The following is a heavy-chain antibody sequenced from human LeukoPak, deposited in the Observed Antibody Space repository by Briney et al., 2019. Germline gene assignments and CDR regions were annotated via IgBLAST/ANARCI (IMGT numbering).Heavy chain of an antibody. D-gene: IGHD3-3*01. CDR2: ISGSGGST. V-gene: IGHV3-23*01. CDR3: AKDPLGFGVVITNQYYFDY. CDR1: GFTFSSYA. Sequence: GGSLRLSCAASGFTFSSYAMSWVRQAPGKGLEWVSAISGSGGSTYYADSVKGRFTISRDNSKNTLYLQMNSLRAEDTALYYCAKDPLGFGVVITNQYYFDYWGQGPLVTVSS. J-gene: IGHJ4*02.